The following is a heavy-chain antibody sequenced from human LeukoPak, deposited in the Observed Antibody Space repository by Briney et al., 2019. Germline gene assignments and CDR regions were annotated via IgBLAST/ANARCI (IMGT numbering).Heavy chain of an antibody. CDR1: GYTFTSYY. V-gene: IGHV1-2*02. Sequence: ASVKVSCKASGYTFTSYYMHWVRQAPGQGLEWMGWINPNSGGTNYAQNFQGRVTMTRDTSMSTTYMELKRLRSDDTAVYYCARGPIIDIAIVPAADEYYYMDVWGKGTTVTVSS. D-gene: IGHD2-2*01. CDR3: ARGPIIDIAIVPAADEYYYMDV. J-gene: IGHJ6*03. CDR2: INPNSGGT.